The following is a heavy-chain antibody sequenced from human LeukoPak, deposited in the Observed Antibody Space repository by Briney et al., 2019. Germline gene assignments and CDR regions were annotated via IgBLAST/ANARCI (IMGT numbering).Heavy chain of an antibody. Sequence: PGGSLRLSCAASGFTFSSYAMHWVRQAPGKGLEWVAVISYDGSNKYYADSVKGRFTISRDNSKNTLYLQMNSLRAEDTAVYYCARDRLVADFWSGTSDYWGQGTLVTVSS. J-gene: IGHJ4*02. CDR1: GFTFSSYA. V-gene: IGHV3-30*01. CDR2: ISYDGSNK. CDR3: ARDRLVADFWSGTSDY. D-gene: IGHD3-3*01.